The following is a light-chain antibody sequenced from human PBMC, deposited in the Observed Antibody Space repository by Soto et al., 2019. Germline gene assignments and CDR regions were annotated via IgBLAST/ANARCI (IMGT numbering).Light chain of an antibody. J-gene: IGLJ2*01. CDR2: LEGSGSY. CDR3: ETWDSNTRV. Sequence: QSVLTQSSSASASLGSSVKLTCTLSSGHSSYIIAWHHQQPGKAPRYLMKLEGSGSYNKGSGVPDRFSGSSSGAGRYLTISNLQFEDEANYYCETWDSNTRVFGGGTKLTVL. CDR1: SGHSSYI. V-gene: IGLV4-60*02.